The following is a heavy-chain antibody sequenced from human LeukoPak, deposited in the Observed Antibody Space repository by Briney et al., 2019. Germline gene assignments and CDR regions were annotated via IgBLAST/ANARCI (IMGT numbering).Heavy chain of an antibody. D-gene: IGHD5-18*01. CDR3: ARAGGYNFRSSGPETIDY. CDR1: GGSISSYY. CDR2: IYYSGST. Sequence: SETLSLTCTVSGGSISSYYWSWIRQPPGKGLEWIGYIYYSGSTNYNPSLKSRVTISVDTSKNQFSLKLSSVTAADTAVYYCARAGGYNFRSSGPETIDYWGQGTLVTVSS. J-gene: IGHJ4*02. V-gene: IGHV4-59*12.